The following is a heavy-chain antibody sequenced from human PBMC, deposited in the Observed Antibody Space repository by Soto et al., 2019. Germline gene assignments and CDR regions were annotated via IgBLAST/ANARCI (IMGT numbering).Heavy chain of an antibody. CDR1: GFTLTGSA. CDR3: ARGGGNDGWFDH. V-gene: IGHV1-18*01. CDR2: ISADNGNT. J-gene: IGHJ5*02. D-gene: IGHD2-15*01. Sequence: ASVKVSCKASGFTLTGSAMQWVRQAPGQGLEWIGWISADNGNTNYAQKLQDRVTMTTDTSTSTAYMELRSLRSDDTAVYYCARGGGNDGWFDHWGQGTLVTVSS.